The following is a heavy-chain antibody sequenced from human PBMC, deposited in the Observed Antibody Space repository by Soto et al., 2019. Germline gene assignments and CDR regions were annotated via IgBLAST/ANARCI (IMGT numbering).Heavy chain of an antibody. V-gene: IGHV3-33*01. Sequence: QVQLVESGGGVVQPGGSLRLSCVASDFAFSNYGMHWVRQAPGKGLEWVALIWYEGTNKYYRDSVKGRFTVSRDNSKKTLYLQMNSLRADYTGVYYCVRGGYCRGGSCYPNLDFYGDYEGFDYWGQGTLVTVSS. J-gene: IGHJ4*02. CDR3: VRGGYCRGGSCYPNLDFYGDYEGFDY. CDR2: IWYEGTNK. CDR1: DFAFSNYG. D-gene: IGHD2-15*01.